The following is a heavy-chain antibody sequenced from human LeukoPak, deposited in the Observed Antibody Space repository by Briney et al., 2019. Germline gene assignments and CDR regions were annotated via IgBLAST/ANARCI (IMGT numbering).Heavy chain of an antibody. CDR1: GFSFISYG. Sequence: GGSLRLSCAASGFSFISYGMHWVRQAPGRGLEWVGVISDDGRSKDYADSVKGRFTISRDNSKDTLYLQMNSLRAEDTAVYYCAKRPSDYGDYVSYFDYWGQGTLVTVSS. V-gene: IGHV3-30*18. D-gene: IGHD4-17*01. J-gene: IGHJ4*02. CDR2: ISDDGRSK. CDR3: AKRPSDYGDYVSYFDY.